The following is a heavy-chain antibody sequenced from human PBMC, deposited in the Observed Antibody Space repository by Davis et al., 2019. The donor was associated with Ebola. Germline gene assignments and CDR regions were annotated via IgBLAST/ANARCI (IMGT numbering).Heavy chain of an antibody. Sequence: ASVKVSCKASGYTFTSYGISWVRQAPGQGLEWMGWISAYNGNTNYAQKLQGRVTMTTDTSTSTAYMELRSLRSDDTAVYYCARVVYYYDTSGYGDYWGQGTLVTVSS. D-gene: IGHD3-22*01. CDR3: ARVVYYYDTSGYGDY. V-gene: IGHV1-18*01. J-gene: IGHJ4*02. CDR1: GYTFTSYG. CDR2: ISAYNGNT.